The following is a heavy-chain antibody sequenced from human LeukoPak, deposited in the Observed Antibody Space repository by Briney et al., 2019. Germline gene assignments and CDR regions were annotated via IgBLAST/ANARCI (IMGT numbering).Heavy chain of an antibody. CDR1: GYSFTSYY. CDR3: ARRGYCSSTSCSLDY. CDR2: INPSGGST. V-gene: IGHV1-46*01. D-gene: IGHD2-2*01. Sequence: ASVKVSCKASGYSFTSYYMHWVRQAPGQGLEWMGIINPSGGSTSYAQKFQGRVTMTRDTSTSTVYMELSSPRSDDTAVYYCARRGYCSSTSCSLDYWGQGTLVTVSS. J-gene: IGHJ4*02.